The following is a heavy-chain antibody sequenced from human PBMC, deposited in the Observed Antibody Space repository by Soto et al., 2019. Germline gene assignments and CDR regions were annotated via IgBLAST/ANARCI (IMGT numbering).Heavy chain of an antibody. V-gene: IGHV5-51*01. CDR2: IYPGDSDT. CDR1: GYSFTSYW. Sequence: EVQLVQSGAEVKKPGESLKISCKGSGYSFTSYWIGWVRQMPGKGLEWMGIIYPGDSDTRYSPAIQGQVTISADKSPXTGDPQWSSGEASETGMYYCARTSAAGKYDYCMDVWGQGTTVTVSS. CDR3: ARTSAAGKYDYCMDV. J-gene: IGHJ6*02. D-gene: IGHD6-13*01.